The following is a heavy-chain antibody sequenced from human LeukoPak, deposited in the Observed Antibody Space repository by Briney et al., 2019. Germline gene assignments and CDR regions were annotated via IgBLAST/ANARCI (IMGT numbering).Heavy chain of an antibody. D-gene: IGHD6-13*01. CDR2: IYYSGST. CDR3: AREKLYSSSWGFQH. Sequence: SETLSLTCTVSGGSISSYYWSWIRQPPGKGLEWTGYIYYSGSTNYNPSLNSRVTMSVDTSKNQFSLKLTSVTAADTAVYYCAREKLYSSSWGFQHWGQGTLVTVSS. J-gene: IGHJ1*01. V-gene: IGHV4-59*12. CDR1: GGSISSYY.